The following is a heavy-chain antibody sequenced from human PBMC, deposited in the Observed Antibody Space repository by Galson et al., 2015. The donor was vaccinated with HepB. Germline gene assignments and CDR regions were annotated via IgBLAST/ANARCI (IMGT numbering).Heavy chain of an antibody. CDR1: GFTFSSYG. CDR2: ISYDGSNK. CDR3: AKDSTISGYEYLDY. Sequence: SLRLSCAASGFTFSSYGMHWVRQAPGKGLEWVAVISYDGSNKYYADSVKGRFTISRDNSKNTLYLQMDSLRAEDTAVYYCAKDSTISGYEYLDYWGQGTLVTVSS. V-gene: IGHV3-30*18. J-gene: IGHJ4*02. D-gene: IGHD5-12*01.